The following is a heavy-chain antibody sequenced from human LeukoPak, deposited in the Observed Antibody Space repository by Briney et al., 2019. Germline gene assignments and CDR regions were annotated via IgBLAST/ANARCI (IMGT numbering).Heavy chain of an antibody. CDR2: INPNSGGT. V-gene: IGHV1-2*02. CDR1: GYTFTCYY. CDR3: AREEYSSGWYHYYYMDV. Sequence: ASVKLSFKASGYTFTCYYMHWVRQAPGQGLEWKGWINPNSGGTNYAQKFQGRVTMTRDRSNSTDYMELSRLRSDDTAVYYCAREEYSSGWYHYYYMDVWGKGTTVTVSS. D-gene: IGHD6-19*01. J-gene: IGHJ6*03.